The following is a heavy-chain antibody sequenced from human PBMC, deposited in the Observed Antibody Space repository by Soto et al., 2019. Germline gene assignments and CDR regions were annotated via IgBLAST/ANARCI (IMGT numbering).Heavy chain of an antibody. CDR2: ISYDGSNK. CDR1: GFTFSSYA. J-gene: IGHJ2*01. CDR3: ARDLYPAGGGYDEGYFDL. V-gene: IGHV3-30-3*01. D-gene: IGHD5-12*01. Sequence: QVQLVESGGGVVQPGRSLRLSCAASGFTFSSYAMHWVRQAPGKGLEWVAVISYDGSNKYYADSVKGRFTISRDNSKNTLYLQMNSLSAEDTAVYYCARDLYPAGGGYDEGYFDLWGRGTLVTVSS.